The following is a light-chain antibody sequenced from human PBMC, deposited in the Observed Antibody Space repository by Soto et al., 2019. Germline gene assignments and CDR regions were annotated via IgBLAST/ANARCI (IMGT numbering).Light chain of an antibody. CDR1: QDVGKY. CDR2: DAI. CDR3: QHYTTLPNT. J-gene: IGKJ5*01. V-gene: IGKV1-33*01. Sequence: DIQMTQSPSSLSASVGDRVTITCQAGQDVGKYVNWYQQKPGKAPKLLIYDAINLETGVPSRFSGSGSGTHFTLPINTLQTEDFTTYYCQHYTTLPNTFGQGTRL.